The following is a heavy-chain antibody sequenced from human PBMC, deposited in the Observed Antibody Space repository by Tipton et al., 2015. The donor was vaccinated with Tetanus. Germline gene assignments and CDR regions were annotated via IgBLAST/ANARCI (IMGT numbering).Heavy chain of an antibody. J-gene: IGHJ5*02. Sequence: TLSLTCTVSGGSISTYHWNWFRLSPGKGLEWIGYIDYFGSTKINPSLKSRVAMSVDTAANQLSLTLSSVTTADTAVYYCARKLGNGWFDPWGQGILVTVSS. CDR2: IDYFGST. D-gene: IGHD2-8*01. V-gene: IGHV4-59*01. CDR3: ARKLGNGWFDP. CDR1: GGSISTYH.